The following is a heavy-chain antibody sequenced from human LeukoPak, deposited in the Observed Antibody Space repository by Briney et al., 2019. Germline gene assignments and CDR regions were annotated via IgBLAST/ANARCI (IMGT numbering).Heavy chain of an antibody. D-gene: IGHD3-10*01. CDR2: IKQDGSEK. J-gene: IGHJ4*02. Sequence: GGSLRLSCAASGFTFSSYWMSWVRQAPGKGLEWVANIKQDGSEKYYVDSVKGRFTISRDNAKNSLYLQMNSLRAEDTAVYYCAKVSSPSYGSGSTPDLPFDYWGQGTLVTVSS. CDR3: AKVSSPSYGSGSTPDLPFDY. CDR1: GFTFSSYW. V-gene: IGHV3-7*03.